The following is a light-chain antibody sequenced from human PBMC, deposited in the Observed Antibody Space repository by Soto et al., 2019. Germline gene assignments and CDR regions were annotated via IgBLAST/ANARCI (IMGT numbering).Light chain of an antibody. CDR1: NSDVGSYNL. V-gene: IGLV2-14*02. CDR3: SSYTSSNTVV. CDR2: DVT. J-gene: IGLJ2*01. Sequence: QSVLTQPASVSGSPGQSITISCTGTNSDVGSYNLVSWYQHHPGKAPELMIYDVTNRPSGVSNRFSGSKSGNTASLTISGLQTEDEADYYCSSYTSSNTVVFGGGTKVTVL.